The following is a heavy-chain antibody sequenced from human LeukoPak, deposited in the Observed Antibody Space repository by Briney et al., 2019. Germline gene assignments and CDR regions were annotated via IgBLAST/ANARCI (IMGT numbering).Heavy chain of an antibody. J-gene: IGHJ4*02. CDR1: GFTVSSNY. Sequence: GGSLRLSCAASGFTVSSNYMSWVRQAPGKGLEWVSVIYSGGSTYYADSVKGRFTISRDNSKNTLYLQMNSLRAEDTAVYYCARTMVRGVIIKSYYLDYWGQGTLVTVSS. CDR2: IYSGGST. D-gene: IGHD3-10*01. V-gene: IGHV3-66*01. CDR3: ARTMVRGVIIKSYYLDY.